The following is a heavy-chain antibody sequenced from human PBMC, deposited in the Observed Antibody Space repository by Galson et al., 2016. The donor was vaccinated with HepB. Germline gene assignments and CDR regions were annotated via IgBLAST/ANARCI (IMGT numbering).Heavy chain of an antibody. J-gene: IGHJ4*02. CDR2: VNRYGTTT. Sequence: SLRLSCAASGFFFSGRAMSWVRQAPGKGLEWVAGVNRYGTTTGYAASVKGRFTISRDNSKNILYLQMDSLRTGDTALYYCARDDYSGGRGSPDYWGQGTLVTVS. V-gene: IGHV3-23*01. D-gene: IGHD4/OR15-4a*01. CDR3: ARDDYSGGRGSPDY. CDR1: GFFFSGRA.